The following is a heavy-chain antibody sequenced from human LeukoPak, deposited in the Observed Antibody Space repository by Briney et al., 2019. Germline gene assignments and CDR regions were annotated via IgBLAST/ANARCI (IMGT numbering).Heavy chain of an antibody. CDR1: GGSISSSSYY. CDR2: IYYRGST. D-gene: IGHD2-8*01. Sequence: SETLSLTCTVSGGSISSSSYYWGWIRQPPGKGLEWIGSIYYRGSTYYNPSLKSRVTISVDTSKNQFSLKLSSVTAADTAVYYCARYCTNGVCSHFDYWGQGTLVTVSS. J-gene: IGHJ4*02. CDR3: ARYCTNGVCSHFDY. V-gene: IGHV4-39*01.